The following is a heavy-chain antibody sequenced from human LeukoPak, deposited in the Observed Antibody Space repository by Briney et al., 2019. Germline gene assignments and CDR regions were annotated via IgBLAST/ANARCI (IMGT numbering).Heavy chain of an antibody. Sequence: SETLSLTCTVSGGSISSSSYYWGWIRQPPGKGLEWIGSIYYSGSTYYNPSLKSRVTISVDTSKNQFSLKLSSVTAADTAVYYCARFYSNHFDYWGQGTLATVSS. V-gene: IGHV4-39*01. CDR2: IYYSGST. CDR3: ARFYSNHFDY. D-gene: IGHD4-4*01. J-gene: IGHJ4*02. CDR1: GGSISSSSYY.